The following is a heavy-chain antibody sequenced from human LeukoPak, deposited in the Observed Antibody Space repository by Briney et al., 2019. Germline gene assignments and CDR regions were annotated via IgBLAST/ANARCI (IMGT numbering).Heavy chain of an antibody. Sequence: GGSLRLSCAASGFTFSSYAMDWVRQAPGKGLEWVAVISYDGSNKYYADSVKGRFTISRDNSKNTLYLQMNSVRAEDTAVYYCARAIDGYSGYDLGGFDYWGQGTLVTVSS. V-gene: IGHV3-30-3*01. CDR3: ARAIDGYSGYDLGGFDY. CDR2: ISYDGSNK. D-gene: IGHD5-12*01. CDR1: GFTFSSYA. J-gene: IGHJ4*02.